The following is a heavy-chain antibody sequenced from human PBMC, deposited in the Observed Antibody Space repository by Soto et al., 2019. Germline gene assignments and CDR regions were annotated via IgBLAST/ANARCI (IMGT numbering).Heavy chain of an antibody. CDR1: GFTFSSYA. Sequence: GGSLRLSCAASGFTFSSYAMSWVRQAPGKGLEWASAISGSGGSTYYADSVKGRFTISRDNSKNTLYLQMNSLRAEDTAVYYCARAHYGDYANDYWGQGTLVTVSS. D-gene: IGHD4-17*01. CDR2: ISGSGGST. CDR3: ARAHYGDYANDY. V-gene: IGHV3-23*01. J-gene: IGHJ4*02.